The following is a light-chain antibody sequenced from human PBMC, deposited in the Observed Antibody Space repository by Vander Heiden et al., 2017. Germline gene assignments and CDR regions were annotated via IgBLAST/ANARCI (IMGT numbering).Light chain of an antibody. CDR2: LGS. J-gene: IGKJ5*01. Sequence: DIVMTQSPLSLPVTPGEPASISCRSSQSLLQSNGYNYLDWYLQKPGQSPQLLIYLGSNRASGVPDRFSGSGSGTDFTLKISRGEAEDVGVYYCMQALQTPITFGQGTRLEIK. CDR3: MQALQTPIT. V-gene: IGKV2-28*01. CDR1: QSLLQSNGYNY.